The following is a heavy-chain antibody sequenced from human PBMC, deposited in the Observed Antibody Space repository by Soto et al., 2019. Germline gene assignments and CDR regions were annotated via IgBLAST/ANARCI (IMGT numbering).Heavy chain of an antibody. V-gene: IGHV3-23*01. CDR2: ISYGGGTT. J-gene: IGHJ4*02. CDR1: EFTFSNYA. D-gene: IGHD3-22*01. Sequence: EVQLLESGGGLVQPGGSLRLSCAASEFTFSNYAMSWVRQAPGKGLEWVSAISYGGGTTYYADSVKGRFISRDNSKNTLYLQMNSLRAEDTAVYYCAKNPGYYYDSTGYHFDYWGQGTLVTVSS. CDR3: AKNPGYYYDSTGYHFDY.